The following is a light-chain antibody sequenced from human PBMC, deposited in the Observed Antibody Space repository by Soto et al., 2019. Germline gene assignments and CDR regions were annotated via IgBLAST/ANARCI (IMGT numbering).Light chain of an antibody. Sequence: EVVLTQSPATLSLSPGDTATLSCRASQSVSSYLAWYQQKPGQAPMLLIYDASKTATGIPARFSGSGSETDFTLTISSLEPEDFAVYYCQQRSGWPPSLTFGGGTKVEI. V-gene: IGKV3-11*01. CDR2: DAS. CDR3: QQRSGWPPSLT. J-gene: IGKJ4*01. CDR1: QSVSSY.